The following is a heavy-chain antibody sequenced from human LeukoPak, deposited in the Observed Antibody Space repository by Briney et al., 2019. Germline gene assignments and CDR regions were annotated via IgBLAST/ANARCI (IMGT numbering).Heavy chain of an antibody. CDR2: ISGSGGST. J-gene: IGHJ6*03. Sequence: GGSLRLSCAASGFTFSSYAMSWVRPAPGKGLEGVSAISGSGGSTYYADSLKGRFTISRDNSKKTLYLQMKSLRGEDTAVYYCARVGKVALLWFDPYYMDVWGKGTTVSVS. D-gene: IGHD3-10*01. V-gene: IGHV3-23*01. CDR1: GFTFSSYA. CDR3: ARVGKVALLWFDPYYMDV.